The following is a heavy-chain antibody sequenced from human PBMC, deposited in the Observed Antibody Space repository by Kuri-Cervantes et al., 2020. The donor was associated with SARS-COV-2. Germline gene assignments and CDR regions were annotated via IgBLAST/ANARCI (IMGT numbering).Heavy chain of an antibody. D-gene: IGHD3-9*01. CDR3: ARHKVVILTGYPQPWGY. Sequence: SETLSLTCTVSGGSISSYYWGWSRQPPGKGLEWMGSIYYSGSTYYNPSLNRRVTISVDTSKNQFSLKLSSGTAADTAVDYCARHKVVILTGYPQPWGYWGQGTLVTVSS. V-gene: IGHV4-39*01. CDR1: GGSISSYY. CDR2: IYYSGST. J-gene: IGHJ4*02.